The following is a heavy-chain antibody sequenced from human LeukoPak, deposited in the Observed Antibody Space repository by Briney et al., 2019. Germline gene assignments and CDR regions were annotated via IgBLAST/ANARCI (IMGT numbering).Heavy chain of an antibody. Sequence: GGSLRLSCAASGFTFSSYSMNWVRQAPGKGLEWVSSISSSSSYIYYADSVKGRFTISRDNAKNSLYLQMNGLRAEDTAVYYCAREKSDSSSWYWFEGFHYWGQGTLVTVSS. CDR3: AREKSDSSSWYWFEGFHY. D-gene: IGHD6-13*01. CDR1: GFTFSSYS. J-gene: IGHJ4*02. V-gene: IGHV3-21*01. CDR2: ISSSSSYI.